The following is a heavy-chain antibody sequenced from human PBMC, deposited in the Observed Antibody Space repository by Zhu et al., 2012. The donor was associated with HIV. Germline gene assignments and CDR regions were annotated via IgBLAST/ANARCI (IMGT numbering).Heavy chain of an antibody. CDR1: GSSINTANY. D-gene: IGHD2-21*01. Sequence: QVQGSGPGLVKPSETLSLTCDVSGSSINTANYWGWIRQPPGKGLEWIANIYRSGATYYNPSLRSRATISLDTSRNLFLLRLNSVTAADTAIYYCARTGDDNHHASFDIWDQGTLITVSS. CDR3: ARTGDDNHHASFDI. J-gene: IGHJ4*01. CDR2: IYRSGAT. V-gene: IGHV4-38-2*01.